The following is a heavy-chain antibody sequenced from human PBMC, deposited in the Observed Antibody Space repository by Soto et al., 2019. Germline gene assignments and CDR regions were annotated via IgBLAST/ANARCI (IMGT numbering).Heavy chain of an antibody. CDR2: IWYDGSNK. CDR3: ARELPRRLGELLTAFDI. V-gene: IGHV3-33*08. CDR1: GFTFSSYG. J-gene: IGHJ3*02. Sequence: PGGSLRLSFAASGFTFSSYGMHWVRQATGKWLEWVAVIWYDGSNKYYADSVKGRFTISRDNSKNTLYLQINSLRAEDTAVYYCARELPRRLGELLTAFDIWGQGTMVPVSS. D-gene: IGHD3-10*01.